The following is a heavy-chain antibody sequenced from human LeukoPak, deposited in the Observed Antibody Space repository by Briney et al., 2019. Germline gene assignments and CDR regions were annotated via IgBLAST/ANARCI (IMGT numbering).Heavy chain of an antibody. CDR1: EFTFSRNA. CDR3: ARDRAVGCSGGSCYPIDY. V-gene: IGHV3-30*04. CDR2: ISYDGSNK. J-gene: IGHJ4*02. Sequence: GGSLRLSCAASEFTFSRNAMHWVRQAPGKGLEWVAVISYDGSNKYYADSVKGRFTISRDNSKDTLYLQMNSLRAEDTAVYYCARDRAVGCSGGSCYPIDYWGQGTRVTVSS. D-gene: IGHD2-15*01.